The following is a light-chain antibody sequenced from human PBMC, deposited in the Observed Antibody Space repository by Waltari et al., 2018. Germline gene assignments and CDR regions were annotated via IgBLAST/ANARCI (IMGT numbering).Light chain of an antibody. V-gene: IGLV3-25*03. CDR1: ALPKQY. CDR2: KDR. CDR3: QSADSSGTFWV. Sequence: SYELTQPPSVSVSPGQTARITCSGDALPKQYVCWYQQKPGQAPVLLIYKDRERSSGIPERFSGSSSGTTVTLTISGVQAEDEADYYCQSADSSGTFWVFGGGTKLIVL. J-gene: IGLJ3*02.